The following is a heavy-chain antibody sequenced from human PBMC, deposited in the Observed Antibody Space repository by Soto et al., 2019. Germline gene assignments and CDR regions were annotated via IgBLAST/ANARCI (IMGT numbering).Heavy chain of an antibody. V-gene: IGHV3-30-3*01. CDR2: ISYDGSNE. Sequence: GGSLRLSCAASGFIFSNFAMHWVRQAPGKGLEWMAVISYDGSNEYYADSEKGRFSISRDNSKNTLYLQMNSLRAEDTAVYYCARPVDYRDVFDSWGQGTMVTGSS. J-gene: IGHJ3*02. CDR3: ARPVDYRDVFDS. CDR1: GFIFSNFA. D-gene: IGHD4-17*01.